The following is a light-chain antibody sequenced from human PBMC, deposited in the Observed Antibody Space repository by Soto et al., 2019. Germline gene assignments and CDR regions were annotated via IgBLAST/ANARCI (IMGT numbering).Light chain of an antibody. CDR2: DAS. CDR1: QSVSIF. CDR3: QQRSNWPLT. V-gene: IGKV3-11*01. J-gene: IGKJ4*01. Sequence: EIVLTQSPATLSLSPGERATLSCRASQSVSIFLAWYQQKPGQAPRLLIYDASNRATGIPARFSGSGSGTDFTFTISSLEPEDFAIYYCQQRSNWPLTFGGGTKVDIK.